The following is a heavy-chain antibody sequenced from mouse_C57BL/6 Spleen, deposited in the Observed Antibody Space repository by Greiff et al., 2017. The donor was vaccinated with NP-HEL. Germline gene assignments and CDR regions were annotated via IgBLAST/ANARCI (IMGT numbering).Heavy chain of an antibody. V-gene: IGHV1-62-2*01. Sequence: VHLVESGAELVKPGASVKLSCKASGYTFTEYTIHWVKQRSGQGLEWIGWFYPGSGSIKYNEKFKDKATLTADKSSSTVYMELSRLTSEDSAVYFCARHEGGTASMDYWGQGTSVTVSS. CDR2: FYPGSGSI. J-gene: IGHJ4*01. CDR3: ARHEGGTASMDY. CDR1: GYTFTEYT. D-gene: IGHD1-1*02.